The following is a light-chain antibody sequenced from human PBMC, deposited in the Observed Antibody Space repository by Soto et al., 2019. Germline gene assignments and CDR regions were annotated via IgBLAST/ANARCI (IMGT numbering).Light chain of an antibody. Sequence: QSALTQPPSASGSPGQSVTISCTGTSSDIGGHNYVSWYKHHPGKVPKLVIYEVTKRPSGVPDRFSGSKYGNTASLTVSGIQAEDEADYYCTSYAGSNVVFGGGTKLTVL. CDR2: EVT. CDR3: TSYAGSNVV. V-gene: IGLV2-8*01. J-gene: IGLJ2*01. CDR1: SSDIGGHNY.